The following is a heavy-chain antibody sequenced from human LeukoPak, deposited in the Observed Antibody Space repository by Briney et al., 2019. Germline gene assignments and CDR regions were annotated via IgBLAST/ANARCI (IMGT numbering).Heavy chain of an antibody. Sequence: PGGSLRLSCAASGFTFSSYAMSWVRQAPGKGLEWVSAISGSGGSTYYADSVKGRFTISRDNSKNTLYLQMNSLRAEDTAVYYCAKRAVAGTTTRGYFDYWGQGTLVTVSS. J-gene: IGHJ4*02. CDR1: GFTFSSYA. D-gene: IGHD6-19*01. V-gene: IGHV3-23*01. CDR2: ISGSGGST. CDR3: AKRAVAGTTTRGYFDY.